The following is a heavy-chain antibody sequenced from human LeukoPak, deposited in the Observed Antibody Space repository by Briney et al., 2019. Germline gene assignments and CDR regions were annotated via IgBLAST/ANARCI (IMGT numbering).Heavy chain of an antibody. J-gene: IGHJ4*02. V-gene: IGHV3-23*01. CDR1: GFTFSSYA. CDR2: ISGSGGST. Sequence: GGSLRLSCAASGFTFSSYAMSWVRQVPGKGLEWVSAISGSGGSTYYADSVKGRFTISRDNSKNTLYLQMNSLRAGDTAVYYCAKGYCSSTSCYSPFDYWGQGTLVIVSS. D-gene: IGHD2-2*02. CDR3: AKGYCSSTSCYSPFDY.